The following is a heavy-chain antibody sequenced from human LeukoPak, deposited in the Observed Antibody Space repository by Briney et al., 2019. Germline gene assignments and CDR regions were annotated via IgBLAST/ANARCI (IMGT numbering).Heavy chain of an antibody. Sequence: ASVKVSCKTSGYTFTSYFIHGVRQAPGQGLEGMGIINPSGASTSYAKRFQGRVTMTRDMSTSTDYMELSSMRSEDTAVYYCARENPGTGAFDYWGQGTLVTVSS. CDR1: GYTFTSYF. V-gene: IGHV1-46*01. CDR3: ARENPGTGAFDY. CDR2: INPSGAST. J-gene: IGHJ4*02. D-gene: IGHD3/OR15-3a*01.